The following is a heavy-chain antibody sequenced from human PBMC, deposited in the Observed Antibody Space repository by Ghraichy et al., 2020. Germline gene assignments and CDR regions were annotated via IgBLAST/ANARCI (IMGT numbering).Heavy chain of an antibody. V-gene: IGHV3-7*04. Sequence: GGSLRLSCAASGFSFSDYWMSWVRQAPGRGLEWVANIKHDGSEKTYLDPVRGRFTISRDNAKSSVYLQLNSLRAEDTAVYYCAGLQSFYYGSGFDYWGQGTLVTVSP. D-gene: IGHD3-10*01. J-gene: IGHJ4*02. CDR1: GFSFSDYW. CDR2: IKHDGSEK. CDR3: AGLQSFYYGSGFDY.